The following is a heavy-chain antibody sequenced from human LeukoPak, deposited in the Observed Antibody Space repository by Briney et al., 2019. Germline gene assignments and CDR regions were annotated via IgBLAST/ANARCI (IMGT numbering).Heavy chain of an antibody. CDR1: GYTFTSYD. J-gene: IGHJ3*02. CDR3: ARGRWGSGYYYEPNAFDI. D-gene: IGHD3-22*01. CDR2: MNPNSGNT. Sequence: ASVKVSCKASGYTFTSYDINWVRQAPGQGLEWMGWMNPNSGNTGYAQKFQGRVTMTRNTSISTAYMELSSLRSEDTAVYYCARGRWGSGYYYEPNAFDIWGQGTMITVSS. V-gene: IGHV1-8*01.